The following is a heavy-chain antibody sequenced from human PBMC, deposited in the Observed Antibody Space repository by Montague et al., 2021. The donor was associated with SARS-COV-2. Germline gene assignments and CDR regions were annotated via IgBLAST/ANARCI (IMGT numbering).Heavy chain of an antibody. J-gene: IGHJ4*02. D-gene: IGHD6-6*01. V-gene: IGHV4-4*07. CDR3: ARTPSRPLSLDS. CDR2: VNTSGTT. Sequence: SETLSLTCAVSGGSITGFSWSWVRQPAGKGLEWIGHVNTSGTTNYSPSLRSRVTMSVDTSKNQFSLNLNSVTAADTAIYYCARTPSRPLSLDSWGQGTLVTVSS. CDR1: GGSITGFS.